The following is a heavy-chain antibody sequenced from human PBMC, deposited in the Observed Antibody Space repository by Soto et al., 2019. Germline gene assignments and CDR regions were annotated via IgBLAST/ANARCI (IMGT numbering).Heavy chain of an antibody. D-gene: IGHD3-10*01. CDR1: GYIFTSYY. J-gene: IGHJ5*02. CDR3: SRGDPGEPSPFDP. V-gene: IGHV1-46*03. Sequence: ASVKVSCKASGYIFTSYYIHWVRQAPGQGLEWMGWINPFDGSRMFAQSFQGRVTMTRDTSTSTVYMEVSSLRSEDTAVYYFSRGDPGEPSPFDPGGEGTLFTVSS. CDR2: INPFDGSR.